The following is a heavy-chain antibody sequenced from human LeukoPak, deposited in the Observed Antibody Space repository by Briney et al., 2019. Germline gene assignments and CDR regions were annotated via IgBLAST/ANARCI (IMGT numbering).Heavy chain of an antibody. V-gene: IGHV1-2*02. Sequence: ASAKVSCKASGYTFTGYYMHWVRQAPGQGLEWMGWINPNSGGTNYAQKFQGRVTMTRDTSISTAYMELSRLRSDDTAVYYCARDILWSANWFDPWGQGTLVTVSS. D-gene: IGHD3-10*01. J-gene: IGHJ5*02. CDR2: INPNSGGT. CDR1: GYTFTGYY. CDR3: ARDILWSANWFDP.